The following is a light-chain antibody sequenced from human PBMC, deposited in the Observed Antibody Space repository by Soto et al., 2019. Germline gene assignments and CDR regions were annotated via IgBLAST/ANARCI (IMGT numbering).Light chain of an antibody. CDR2: GAS. Sequence: EIVMTQSPATLSVSPGGRATLSCRASQTVSRNLAWYQQKPGQAPRLLIYGASTRATGIPARFSGSGSGTEFTLTISSLQSEDFAVYYCQQYNNWPPLTFGGGTTVEIK. V-gene: IGKV3-15*01. CDR1: QTVSRN. CDR3: QQYNNWPPLT. J-gene: IGKJ4*01.